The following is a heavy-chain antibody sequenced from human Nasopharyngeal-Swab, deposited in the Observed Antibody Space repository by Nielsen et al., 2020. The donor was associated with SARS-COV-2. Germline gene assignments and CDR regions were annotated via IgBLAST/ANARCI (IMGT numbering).Heavy chain of an antibody. CDR1: GYTFTSYD. V-gene: IGHV1-8*01. J-gene: IGHJ4*02. D-gene: IGHD3-22*01. CDR2: MKPNNGNT. Sequence: ASVKVSCKASGYTFTSYDINWVRQASGQGLEWMGWMKPNNGNTDYAQKFQGRVTMTRDTSISTAYMELSRLRSDDTAVYYCARENYYDSSGLDYWGQGTLVTVSS. CDR3: ARENYYDSSGLDY.